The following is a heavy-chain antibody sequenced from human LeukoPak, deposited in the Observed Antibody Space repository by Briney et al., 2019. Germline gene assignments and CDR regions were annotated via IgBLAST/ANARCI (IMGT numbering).Heavy chain of an antibody. Sequence: GGSLRLSCAASGFTVSSNYMSWVRQAPGKGLEWVSVIYSGGSTYYADSVKGRFTISRDNSKNTLYLQMNSLRAEDTAVYYCARGVTTGTTPYYYAMDVWGQGTTVTVSS. D-gene: IGHD1-1*01. CDR3: ARGVTTGTTPYYYAMDV. CDR1: GFTVSSNY. V-gene: IGHV3-66*01. CDR2: IYSGGST. J-gene: IGHJ6*02.